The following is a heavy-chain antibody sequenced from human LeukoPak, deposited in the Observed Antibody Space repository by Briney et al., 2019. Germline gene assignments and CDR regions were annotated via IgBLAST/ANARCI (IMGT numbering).Heavy chain of an antibody. CDR2: ISYDGSNK. V-gene: IGHV3-30-3*01. J-gene: IGHJ4*02. CDR1: GFTFSSYA. Sequence: GGSLRLSCAASGFTFSSYAMHWVRQAPGKGLEWVAVISYDGSNKYYADSVKGRFTISRDNSKNTLYLQMNSLRAEDTAVYYCARDITRSSGWYIDYWGQGTLVNVSS. D-gene: IGHD6-19*01. CDR3: ARDITRSSGWYIDY.